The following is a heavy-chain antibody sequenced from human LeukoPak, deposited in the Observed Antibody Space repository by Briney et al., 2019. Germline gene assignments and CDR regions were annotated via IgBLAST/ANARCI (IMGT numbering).Heavy chain of an antibody. CDR3: AKDRAYCGGDCYGTYYYYYGMDV. D-gene: IGHD2-21*02. CDR1: GFTFDDYA. Sequence: PGGSLRLSCAASGFTFDDYAMHWVRQAPGKGLEWVSGISWNSGSIGYADSVKGRFTISRDNAKNPLYLQMNSLRAEDTALYYCAKDRAYCGGDCYGTYYYYYGMDVWGQGTTVTVSS. V-gene: IGHV3-9*01. CDR2: ISWNSGSI. J-gene: IGHJ6*02.